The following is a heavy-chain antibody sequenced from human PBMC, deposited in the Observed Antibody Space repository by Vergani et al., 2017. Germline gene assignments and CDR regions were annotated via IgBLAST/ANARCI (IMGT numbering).Heavy chain of an antibody. J-gene: IGHJ6*03. V-gene: IGHV4-59*01. D-gene: IGHD6-13*01. Sequence: QVQLQESGPGLVKPSETLYLTCTVSGGSISSYYWSWIRQPPGKGLEWIGYIYYSGSTNYNPSLKSRVTISVDTSKNQFSLKLSSVTAADTAVYYCARDIRSIAAAGYYYYYYMDVWGKGTTVTVSS. CDR1: GGSISSYY. CDR3: ARDIRSIAAAGYYYYYYMDV. CDR2: IYYSGST.